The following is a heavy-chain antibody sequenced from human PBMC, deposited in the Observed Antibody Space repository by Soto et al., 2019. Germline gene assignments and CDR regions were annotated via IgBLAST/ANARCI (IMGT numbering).Heavy chain of an antibody. J-gene: IGHJ6*02. CDR3: ARESQQRVSRYYYDGMDV. CDR1: GGSISSGGYY. D-gene: IGHD6-6*01. CDR2: IYYSGST. Sequence: SETLSLTCTVSGGSISSGGYYWSWIRQHPGKGLEWIGYIYYSGSTYYNPSLKSRVTISVDTSKNQFSLKLSSVTAADTAVYYCARESQQRVSRYYYDGMDVWSQGTTVTVSS. V-gene: IGHV4-31*03.